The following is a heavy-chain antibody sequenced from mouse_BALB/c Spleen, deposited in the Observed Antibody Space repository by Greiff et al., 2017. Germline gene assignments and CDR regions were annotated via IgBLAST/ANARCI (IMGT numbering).Heavy chain of an antibody. V-gene: IGHV3-2*02. D-gene: IGHD5-1*01. CDR2: ISYSGST. CDR3: ARLVPFAY. Sequence: EVQLQESGPGLVKPSQSLSLTCTVTGYSITSDYAWNWIRQFPGNKLEWMGYISYSGSTSYNPSLKSRISITRDTSKNQFFLQLNSVTTEDTATYYCARLVPFAYWGQGTLVTVSA. J-gene: IGHJ3*01. CDR1: GYSITSDYA.